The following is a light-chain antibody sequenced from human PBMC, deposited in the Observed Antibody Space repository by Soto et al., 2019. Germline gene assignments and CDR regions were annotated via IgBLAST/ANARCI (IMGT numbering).Light chain of an antibody. V-gene: IGKV3-20*01. CDR1: QSVTSSY. CDR2: GAS. CDR3: QQYDSSLLT. Sequence: EIVLTQSPGTLSLSPGERVTLSCRASQSVTSSYIAWYQQKSGQAPRLLLYGASSRATGIPDRFRGSGSGTDFTLTISSLQSEDFAVYYCQQYDSSLLTFGGGTKVDI. J-gene: IGKJ4*01.